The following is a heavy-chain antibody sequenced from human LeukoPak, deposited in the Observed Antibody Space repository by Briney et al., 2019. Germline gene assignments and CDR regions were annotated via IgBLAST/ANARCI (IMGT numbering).Heavy chain of an antibody. V-gene: IGHV3-23*01. CDR3: AKLHDTKYSSSWGPSEY. Sequence: PGGSLRLSCAASGFTFSSYAMSWVRQAPGKGLEWVSAISGSGGSTYYADSVKGRFTISRDNSKNTLYLQMNSLRAEDTAVYYCAKLHDTKYSSSWGPSEYWGQGTLVTVSS. CDR2: ISGSGGST. CDR1: GFTFSSYA. D-gene: IGHD6-13*01. J-gene: IGHJ4*02.